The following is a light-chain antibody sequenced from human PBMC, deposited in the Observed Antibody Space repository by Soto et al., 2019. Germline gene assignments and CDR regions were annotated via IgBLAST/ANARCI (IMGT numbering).Light chain of an antibody. CDR1: QSVSSTY. CDR3: QQYDRSLYT. Sequence: EIVLTQSPGTLSLSPGERATLSCRASQSVSSTYLAWYQQKPGQAPRLLIYSASTRATGIPDRFSGSGSGTDFTLTISRLEPEDFAVYYCQQYDRSLYTFGHGTKLEIK. J-gene: IGKJ2*01. V-gene: IGKV3-20*01. CDR2: SAS.